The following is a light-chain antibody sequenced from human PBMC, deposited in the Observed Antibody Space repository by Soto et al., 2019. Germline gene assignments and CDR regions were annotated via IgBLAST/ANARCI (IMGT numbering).Light chain of an antibody. CDR1: SSNTGSNY. V-gene: IGLV1-47*01. Sequence: QSVLTQPPSASGTPGQRVTISCSGSSSNTGSNYVYWYQQLPGTAPKLLIYRNNQRPSGVPDRFSGSTSGTSASLAISGLRSEDEADYYCAAWDDSLSGVVFGGGTKLTVL. CDR3: AAWDDSLSGVV. CDR2: RNN. J-gene: IGLJ2*01.